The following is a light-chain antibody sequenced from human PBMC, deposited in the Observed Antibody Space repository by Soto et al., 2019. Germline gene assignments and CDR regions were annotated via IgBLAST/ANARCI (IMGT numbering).Light chain of an antibody. Sequence: QSALTQPRSASGTPGQRVTISCSGSSSNIGSNTVNRYQQLPGTAPKLLISNNNQRPSGVPDRFSGSKSGTSASLAISGLQSEDEATYYCAAWDDSLNGRVFGGGTKLTVL. CDR1: SSNIGSNT. CDR2: NNN. V-gene: IGLV1-44*01. J-gene: IGLJ3*02. CDR3: AAWDDSLNGRV.